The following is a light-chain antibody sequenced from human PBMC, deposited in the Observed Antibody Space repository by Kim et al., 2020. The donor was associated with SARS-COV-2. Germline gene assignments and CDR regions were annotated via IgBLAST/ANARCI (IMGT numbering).Light chain of an antibody. Sequence: AVGQTVRITCQADSLRSYYASWYQQKPGQAPVLVIYGKNNRPSGIPDRFSGSSSGNTASLTITGAQAEDEADYYCNSRDSSGNHLVFGGGTQLTVL. CDR2: GKN. V-gene: IGLV3-19*01. CDR3: NSRDSSGNHLV. CDR1: SLRSYY. J-gene: IGLJ3*02.